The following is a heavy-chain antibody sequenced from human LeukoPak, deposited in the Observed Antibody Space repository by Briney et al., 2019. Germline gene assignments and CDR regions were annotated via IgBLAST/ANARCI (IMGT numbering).Heavy chain of an antibody. CDR3: ACRKFISPWFHP. V-gene: IGHV5-51*01. CDR2: IYTGDCRT. D-gene: IGHD1-14*01. J-gene: IGHJ5*02. CDR1: ACLFSTYW. Sequence: GGALQISCQGAACLFSTYWIGWGRQLAGKGLEWRAVIYTGDCRTRYNPSFQGQLTISPDKTISTAYLQWSSLKASDTAMYYCACRKFISPWFHPWGQRTLVTVSS.